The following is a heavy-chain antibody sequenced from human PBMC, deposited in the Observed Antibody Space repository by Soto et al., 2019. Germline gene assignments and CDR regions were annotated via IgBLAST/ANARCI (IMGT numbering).Heavy chain of an antibody. J-gene: IGHJ5*02. CDR2: IYHTGTT. CDR1: GGSISSIDYF. CDR3: ARVMAAMQNWLDP. V-gene: IGHV4-30-4*01. Sequence: PSETLSLTCSVSGGSISSIDYFWSWIRQPPGKGLEWTGFIYHTGTTYYNPSLRSRVTISIDTSKSQFSMKLNSVTAADTAVYYCARVMAAMQNWLDPWGQGTLVTVSS. D-gene: IGHD2-2*01.